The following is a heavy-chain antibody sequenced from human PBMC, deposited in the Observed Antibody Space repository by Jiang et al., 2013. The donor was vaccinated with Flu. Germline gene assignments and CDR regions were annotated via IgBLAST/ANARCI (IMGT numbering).Heavy chain of an antibody. J-gene: IGHJ6*02. CDR3: AKDIGGYSGYDFYYYYYGVDV. CDR1: GFTFDDYA. CDR2: ISWNSGNI. V-gene: IGHV3-9*01. Sequence: VQLVESGGGLVQPGRSLRLSCAASGFTFDDYAMHWVRQAPGKGLEWVSGISWNSGNIGYADSVKGRFTISRDNAKNSLYLQMNSLRAEDTALYYCAKDIGGYSGYDFYYYYYGVDVWGQGTTVTVSS. D-gene: IGHD5-12*01.